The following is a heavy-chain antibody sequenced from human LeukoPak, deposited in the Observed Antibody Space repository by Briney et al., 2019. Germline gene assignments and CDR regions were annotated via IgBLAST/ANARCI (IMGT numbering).Heavy chain of an antibody. J-gene: IGHJ4*02. D-gene: IGHD1-7*01. CDR3: AKGNQGITGTSDY. CDR2: ISSSGSRT. V-gene: IGHV3-23*01. Sequence: GGSLRLSCAASGFTFATYAMSWVRQAPGTGLEWVSAISSSGSRTYYADSVKGRFTISRDNSKNTLYLQMNSLRAEDTAVYYCAKGNQGITGTSDYWGQGTLVTVPS. CDR1: GFTFATYA.